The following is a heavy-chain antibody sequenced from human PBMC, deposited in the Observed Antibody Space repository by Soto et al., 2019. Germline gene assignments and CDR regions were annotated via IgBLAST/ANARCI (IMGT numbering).Heavy chain of an antibody. J-gene: IGHJ3*02. CDR1: GGTFSSYA. V-gene: IGHV1-69*01. CDR3: AREDGYYYNRQDAFDI. CDR2: IIPIFGTA. D-gene: IGHD3-22*01. Sequence: QVQLVQSGAEVKKPGSSVKVSCKASGGTFSSYAISWVRQAPGQGLEWMGGIIPIFGTANYAQKFQGRVTIPADESTSTAYMELSSLRSEDTAVYYCAREDGYYYNRQDAFDIWGQGTMVTVSS.